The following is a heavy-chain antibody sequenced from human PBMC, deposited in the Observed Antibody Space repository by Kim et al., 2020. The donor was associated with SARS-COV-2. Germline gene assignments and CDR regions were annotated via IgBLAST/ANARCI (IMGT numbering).Heavy chain of an antibody. D-gene: IGHD2-15*01. J-gene: IGHJ5*01. CDR2: ISFNGREK. V-gene: IGHV3-30-3*02. CDR1: GFTFSDYA. Sequence: GGSLRPSCAASGFTFSDYAMHWVRQAPGKGLEWMSLISFNGREKNLADSVKGRFTISRDNSKNISYLEMSSLTPDDTAIYYCVKPLRGLLPPSPFESWGQGILVTVSS. CDR3: VKPLRGLLPPSPFES.